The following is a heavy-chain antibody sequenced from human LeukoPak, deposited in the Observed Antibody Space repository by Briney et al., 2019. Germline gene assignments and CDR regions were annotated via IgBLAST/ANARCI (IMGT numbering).Heavy chain of an antibody. J-gene: IGHJ4*02. CDR2: IYYRGNT. D-gene: IGHD5-18*01. V-gene: IGHV4-39*07. CDR3: ARGRIARLPYFDY. Sequence: PSETLSLTCTVSGGSISSISYYWGWIRQPPGKGLEWVGHIYYRGNTFYNPTLKSRVTISVDMSENQFSLKLSSVTAADTAVYYCARGRIARLPYFDYWGQGTLVTVSS. CDR1: GGSISSISYY.